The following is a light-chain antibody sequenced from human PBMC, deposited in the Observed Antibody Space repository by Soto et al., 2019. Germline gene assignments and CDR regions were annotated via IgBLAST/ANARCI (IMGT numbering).Light chain of an antibody. V-gene: IGKV1-39*01. Sequence: DIQMTQSPSSLSASVGDRVTITCRASQSISSYLNWYQQKPGKAPKLLIYAASSLQSGVPSRFSGSGSGTHFTLTISSLQPEDFATYYCQQSYSTLQGFNVCTRAKVDI. CDR2: AAS. CDR3: QQSYSTLQGFN. J-gene: IGKJ3*01. CDR1: QSISSY.